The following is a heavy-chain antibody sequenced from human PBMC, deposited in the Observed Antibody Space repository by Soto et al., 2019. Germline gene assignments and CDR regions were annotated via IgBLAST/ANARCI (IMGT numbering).Heavy chain of an antibody. V-gene: IGHV1-69*02. D-gene: IGHD3-10*01. J-gene: IGHJ4*02. CDR1: GDTFSSYT. CDR3: AGSYGSGSQAVDY. Sequence: QVQLVQSGAEVKKPGSSVKVSCKASGDTFSSYTINWVRQAPGLGLEWMGRIIPMLSMSNSAPKFQGRVIMTADKSTSTAYMELSRLTSEDTAIYYGAGSYGSGSQAVDYWGQGVLVTVSS. CDR2: IIPMLSMS.